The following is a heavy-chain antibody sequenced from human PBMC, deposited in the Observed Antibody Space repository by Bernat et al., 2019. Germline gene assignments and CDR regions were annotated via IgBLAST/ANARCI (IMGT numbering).Heavy chain of an antibody. Sequence: QVQLQESGPGLVKPSETLSLTCTVSGGSISSYYWSWIRQPAGKGREWIGRIYTSGSTNYNPSLKSRVTMAVDTSKNQFSLKLSSVNAADTAVYYCARDVTWNYVSLFDYWGQGTLVTVSS. CDR3: ARDVTWNYVSLFDY. J-gene: IGHJ4*02. CDR1: GGSISSYY. CDR2: IYTSGST. V-gene: IGHV4-4*07. D-gene: IGHD1-7*01.